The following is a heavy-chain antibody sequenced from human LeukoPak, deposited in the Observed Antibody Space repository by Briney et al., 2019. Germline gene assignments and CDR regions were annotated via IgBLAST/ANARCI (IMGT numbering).Heavy chain of an antibody. J-gene: IGHJ5*02. Sequence: ASVKVSCKASGYTFVGYYIHWVRQAPGQGLEWMGWISAYNGNTNYAQKLQGRVTMTTDTSTSTAYMELRSLRSDDTAVYYCARDLRNGGSGSPWGQGTLVTVSS. V-gene: IGHV1-18*04. CDR3: ARDLRNGGSGSP. CDR2: ISAYNGNT. D-gene: IGHD3-10*01. CDR1: GYTFVGYY.